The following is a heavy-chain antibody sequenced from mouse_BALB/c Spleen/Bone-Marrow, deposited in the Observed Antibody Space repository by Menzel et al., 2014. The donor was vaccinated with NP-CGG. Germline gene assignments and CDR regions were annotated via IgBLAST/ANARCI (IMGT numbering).Heavy chain of an antibody. CDR1: WNSGYS. D-gene: IGHD4-1*01. Sequence: EVQLQQSGPDLVKPSQSLSLTVTWNSGYSWHWIRQFPGNKLEWMGYIHYSGSTNYNPSLKSRISITRDTSKNQFFLQLNSVTTEDTATYYCARNWDEYYYAMDYWGQGTSVTVSS. V-gene: IGHV3-1*02. CDR3: ARNWDEYYYAMDY. CDR2: IHYSGST. J-gene: IGHJ4*01.